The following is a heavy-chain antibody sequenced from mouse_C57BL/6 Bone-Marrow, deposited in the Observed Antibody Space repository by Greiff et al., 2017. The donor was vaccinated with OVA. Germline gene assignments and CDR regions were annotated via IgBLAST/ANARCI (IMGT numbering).Heavy chain of an antibody. CDR2: IDPENGDT. J-gene: IGHJ2*01. Sequence: VHVKQSGAELVRPGASVKLSCTASGFNIKDDYMHWVKQRPEQGLEWIGWIDPENGDTEYASKFQGKATITADTSSNTAYLQLSILTSEDTAVYYCTAGDSSGSFDYWGQGTTLTVSS. D-gene: IGHD3-2*02. CDR3: TAGDSSGSFDY. V-gene: IGHV14-4*01. CDR1: GFNIKDDY.